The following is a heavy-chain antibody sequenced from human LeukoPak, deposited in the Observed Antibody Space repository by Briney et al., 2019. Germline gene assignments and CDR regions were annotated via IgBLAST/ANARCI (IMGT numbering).Heavy chain of an antibody. Sequence: GESLKISCQGSGYSFTSYWIGWVRQVPGEGLEWMGIIYPGDSDVKYNPSFEGQVAFSADKSINTAYLQWTSLKASDTAIYYCARFEVNHEDSSSYYYFDHWGQGTLVTVSS. CDR1: GYSFTSYW. D-gene: IGHD3-22*01. CDR3: ARFEVNHEDSSSYYYFDH. J-gene: IGHJ4*02. V-gene: IGHV5-51*01. CDR2: IYPGDSDV.